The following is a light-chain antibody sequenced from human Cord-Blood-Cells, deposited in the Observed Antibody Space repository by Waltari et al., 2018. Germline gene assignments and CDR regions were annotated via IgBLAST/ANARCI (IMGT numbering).Light chain of an antibody. CDR2: EGS. CDR3: CSDAGSSTVV. CDR1: SSYVWSYNL. Sequence: QSALTQTASVSGSPGQSLTISCTGTSSYVWSYNLVSWYHQHPGKAPKLMIYEGSKRPSGVSNRFSGSKSGNTASLTISGLQAEDEADYYCCSDAGSSTVVFGGGTKLTVL. V-gene: IGLV2-23*01. J-gene: IGLJ2*01.